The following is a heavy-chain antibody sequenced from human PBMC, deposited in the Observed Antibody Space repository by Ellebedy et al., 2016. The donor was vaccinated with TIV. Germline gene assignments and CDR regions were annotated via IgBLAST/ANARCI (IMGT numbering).Heavy chain of an antibody. D-gene: IGHD4-17*01. V-gene: IGHV3-23*01. CDR2: ISGSGVST. CDR3: ARVHGDYRIDF. J-gene: IGHJ4*02. CDR1: GFTFNRFA. Sequence: GESLKISCAASGFTFNRFAMTWVRQAPGKGLEWVSSISGSGVSTFYADSVKGRFTISRDNSKNTLYLQMNSLRAEDTAVYYCARVHGDYRIDFWGPGTLVTVSS.